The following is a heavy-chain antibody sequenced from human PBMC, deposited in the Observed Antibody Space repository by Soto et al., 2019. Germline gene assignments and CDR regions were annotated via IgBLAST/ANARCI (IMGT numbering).Heavy chain of an antibody. J-gene: IGHJ4*02. Sequence: ASVKVSCKVSGYTLTELSMHWVRQAPGKGLEWMGGFDPEDGETIYAQKFQGRVTMTRNTSISTAYMELSSLRSDDTAVYYCARSGPPAGYWGQGTLVTVSS. V-gene: IGHV1-24*01. CDR3: ARSGPPAGY. D-gene: IGHD3-10*01. CDR2: FDPEDGET. CDR1: GYTLTELS.